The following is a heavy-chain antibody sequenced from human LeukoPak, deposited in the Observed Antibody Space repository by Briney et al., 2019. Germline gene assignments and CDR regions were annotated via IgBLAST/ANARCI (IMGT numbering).Heavy chain of an antibody. D-gene: IGHD5-12*01. V-gene: IGHV1-46*01. Sequence: GASVKVSCKASGYTFAVYYIHWVRQAPGQGLEWMGIFNPSGDTTIYAQKFQGRVTMTRSTSVSTAYMELSSLRSEDTAVYYCARGSTVDTVATPLKYWGQGTLVTVSS. CDR2: FNPSGDTT. CDR1: GYTFAVYY. CDR3: ARGSTVDTVATPLKY. J-gene: IGHJ4*02.